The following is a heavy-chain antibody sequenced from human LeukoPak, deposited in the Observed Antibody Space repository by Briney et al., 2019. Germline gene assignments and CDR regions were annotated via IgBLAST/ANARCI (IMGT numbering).Heavy chain of an antibody. Sequence: SETLSLTCTVSGGSISSSSYFWGWIRQPPGKGLEWIGSIFYSGSTYYNPSLKSRVTLSVDKSKNQFSLRLNSVTAADTAMYYCARSHDHLWGNYPDYWGQGTLVSVSS. CDR2: IFYSGST. D-gene: IGHD3-16*02. CDR3: ARSHDHLWGNYPDY. J-gene: IGHJ4*02. V-gene: IGHV4-39*07. CDR1: GGSISSSSYF.